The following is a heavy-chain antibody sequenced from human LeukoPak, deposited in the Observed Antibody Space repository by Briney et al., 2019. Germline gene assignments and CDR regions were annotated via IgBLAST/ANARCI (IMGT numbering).Heavy chain of an antibody. CDR2: INHSGST. D-gene: IGHD2-21*01. J-gene: IGHJ4*02. Sequence: PSETLSLTCAAYGGSFSDYYWIWIRQPPSGKGLEWIGEINHSGSTNYNPSLKSRVTISIDTSKNQFSLNLTSVTAADMAMYYCARLNIAGGFDYWGQGTLVTVSS. V-gene: IGHV4-34*01. CDR1: GGSFSDYY. CDR3: ARLNIAGGFDY.